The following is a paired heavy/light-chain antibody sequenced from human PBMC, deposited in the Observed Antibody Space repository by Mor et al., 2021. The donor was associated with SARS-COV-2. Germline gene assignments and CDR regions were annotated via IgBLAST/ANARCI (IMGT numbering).Heavy chain of an antibody. Sequence: EVQLLESGGSLVQPGGSLRLSCAASDFTFINFAMTWVRQAPGRGLEWVSAISQSGTDTYYGDSVKGRFTISRDNSKNTVYLQMNSLRGEDAAVYYCARNYGDYVAYDYWGRGTLVTVSS. CDR1: DFTFINFA. J-gene: IGHJ4*02. V-gene: IGHV3-23*01. CDR2: ISQSGTDT. CDR3: ARNYGDYVAYDY. D-gene: IGHD4-17*01.
Light chain of an antibody. V-gene: IGLV2-18*02. CDR2: GVS. CDR3: SSLGSDTVI. Sequence: QSALTQPPSVSGSPGQSVTISCTGTSSDVGSYNRVSWYQQTPGTVPKLMVYGVSNRASGVPNRFSGSKSGNTASLTISGLQAEDEADYYCSSLGSDTVIFGGGTKLTVL. CDR1: SSDVGSYNR. J-gene: IGLJ2*01.